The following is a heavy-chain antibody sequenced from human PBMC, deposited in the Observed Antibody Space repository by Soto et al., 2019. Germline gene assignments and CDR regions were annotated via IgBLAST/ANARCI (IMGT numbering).Heavy chain of an antibody. Sequence: PSQTLSLTCAISGDSVSSNSVGWHWVRQSPSRGLEWLGRAYYRSKWIIDYAPSLKSRITFNPDILKNQFSLQLRSVTPEDTAVYYCARNFKSYFDYWGRGTLVTVSS. V-gene: IGHV6-1*01. J-gene: IGHJ4*02. CDR1: GDSVSSNSVG. CDR3: ARNFKSYFDY. CDR2: AYYRSKWII.